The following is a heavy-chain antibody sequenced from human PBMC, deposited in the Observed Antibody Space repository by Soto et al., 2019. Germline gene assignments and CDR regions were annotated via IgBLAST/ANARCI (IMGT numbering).Heavy chain of an antibody. V-gene: IGHV1-45*02. CDR2: ITPFNGNT. J-gene: IGHJ4*02. Sequence: WASVKVSCKASGYTFTYRYLHWVRQAPGQALEWMGWITPFNGNTNYAQKFQDRVTITRDRSMSTAYMELSSLRSEDTAMYYCATNDIVGAAQNYNFDYWGQGTLVTVSS. CDR3: ATNDIVGAAQNYNFDY. D-gene: IGHD1-26*01. CDR1: GYTFTYRY.